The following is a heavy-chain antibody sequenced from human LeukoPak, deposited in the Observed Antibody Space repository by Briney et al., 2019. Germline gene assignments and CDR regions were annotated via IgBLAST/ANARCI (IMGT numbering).Heavy chain of an antibody. CDR2: ISGSGGST. J-gene: IGHJ3*02. V-gene: IGHV3-23*01. CDR3: VTESADAFDI. Sequence: GGSLRLSCAASGFTFDDYAMHWVRQAPGKGLEWVSAISGSGGSTYYADSVKGRFTISRDNSKNTLYLQMNSLRAEDTAVYYCVTESADAFDIWGQGTMVTVSS. CDR1: GFTFDDYA.